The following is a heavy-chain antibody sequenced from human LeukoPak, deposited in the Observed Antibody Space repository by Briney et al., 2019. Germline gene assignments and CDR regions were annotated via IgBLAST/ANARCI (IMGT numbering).Heavy chain of an antibody. CDR1: GGTFSSYA. J-gene: IGHJ4*02. CDR3: ASVSSSSRLNYGDYTVLDY. CDR2: IIPILGIA. D-gene: IGHD4-17*01. V-gene: IGHV1-69*04. Sequence: SVKVSCKASGGTFSSYAISWVRQAPGQGLEWMGRIIPILGIANYAQKFQGRVTITADKSTSTAYMELSSLRSEDTAVYYCASVSSSSRLNYGDYTVLDYWGQGTLVTVSS.